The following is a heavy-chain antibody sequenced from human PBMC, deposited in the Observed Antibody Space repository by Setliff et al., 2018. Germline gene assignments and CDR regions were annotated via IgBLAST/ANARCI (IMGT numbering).Heavy chain of an antibody. J-gene: IGHJ3*02. Sequence: SETLSLTCTVSGGSISSYYWSWIRQPAGKGLEWIGRIYTSGSTNYNPSLKSRVTISVDTSKNQFSLKLSSVTAADTAVYYCARDFPTPRIRTDYLGAFDIWGQGTMVTVSS. CDR1: GGSISSYY. CDR2: IYTSGST. D-gene: IGHD4-17*01. V-gene: IGHV4-4*07. CDR3: ARDFPTPRIRTDYLGAFDI.